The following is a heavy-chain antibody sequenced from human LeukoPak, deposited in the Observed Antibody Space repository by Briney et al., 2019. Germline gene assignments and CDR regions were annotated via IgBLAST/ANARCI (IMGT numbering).Heavy chain of an antibody. J-gene: IGHJ4*02. CDR3: ARAVYSSGWFNY. V-gene: IGHV4-34*01. Sequence: PSETLSLTCAVYGGSFSGYYWSWIRQPPGKGLEWIGEINHSGSTNYNPSLKSRVTISVDTPKNQFSLKLSSVTAADTAVYYCARAVYSSGWFNYWGQGTLVTVSS. CDR2: INHSGST. D-gene: IGHD6-19*01. CDR1: GGSFSGYY.